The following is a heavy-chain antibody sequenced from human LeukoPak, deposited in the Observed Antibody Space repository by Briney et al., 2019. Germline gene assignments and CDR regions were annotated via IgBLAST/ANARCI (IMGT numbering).Heavy chain of an antibody. CDR3: ARAQISIISSGQYLDV. CDR2: ISNDGSNE. CDR1: GFSFREYP. V-gene: IGHV3-30-3*01. J-gene: IGHJ3*01. D-gene: IGHD3-9*01. Sequence: GGSLRLSCVASGFSFREYPIHWIRQAPGKGLEWVAVISNDGSNEYDAEFVKGRFTMSRDNSKNTVFLDMNNLRTEDTAVYYCARAQISIISSGQYLDVWGQGTLVTVSS.